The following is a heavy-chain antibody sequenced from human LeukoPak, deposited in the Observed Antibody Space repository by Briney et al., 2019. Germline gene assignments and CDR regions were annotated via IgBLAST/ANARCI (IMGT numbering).Heavy chain of an antibody. CDR3: AGYLGGYSHGDY. D-gene: IGHD3-22*01. V-gene: IGHV1-2*02. CDR1: GYTFTGYY. Sequence: ASVKVSCEASGYTFTGYYMHWVRQAPGQGLEWMGWINPNSGGTNYAQKFQGRVTMTRDTSISTAYMELSRLKSDDTAVYYCAGYLGGYSHGDYWGQGTLVTVSS. CDR2: INPNSGGT. J-gene: IGHJ4*02.